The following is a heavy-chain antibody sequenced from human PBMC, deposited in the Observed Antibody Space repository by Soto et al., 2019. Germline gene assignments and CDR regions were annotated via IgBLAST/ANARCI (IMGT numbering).Heavy chain of an antibody. D-gene: IGHD3-22*01. CDR3: ARNYYDSSGYYKRHFDY. Sequence: GGSLRLSCAASGFTFSNYWMHWVRQAPGKGLVWVSRINSVGTSTSYADSVKGRFTISRDNSKNTLYLQMNSLRAEDTAVYYCARNYYDSSGYYKRHFDYWGQGTLVTVSS. CDR2: INSVGTST. J-gene: IGHJ4*02. V-gene: IGHV3-74*01. CDR1: GFTFSNYW.